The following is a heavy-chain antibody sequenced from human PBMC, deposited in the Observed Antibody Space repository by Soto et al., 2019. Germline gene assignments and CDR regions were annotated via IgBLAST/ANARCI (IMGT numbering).Heavy chain of an antibody. CDR1: GGTFSSYA. Sequence: QVQLVQSGAEVKKPGSSVKVSCKASGGTFSSYAISWVRQAPGQGLEWMGGIIPIFGTANYAQKFQGRVTITADESTSTAYMELSSLRSEDTAVYYCACRFLRYCSGGSCVPRFDYWGQGTLVTVSS. J-gene: IGHJ4*02. CDR2: IIPIFGTA. CDR3: ACRFLRYCSGGSCVPRFDY. D-gene: IGHD2-15*01. V-gene: IGHV1-69*01.